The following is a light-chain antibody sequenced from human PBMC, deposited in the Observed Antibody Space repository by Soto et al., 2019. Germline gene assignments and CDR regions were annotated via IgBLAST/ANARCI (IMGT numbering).Light chain of an antibody. J-gene: IGKJ1*01. CDR2: GAS. V-gene: IGKV3-15*01. CDR1: ESVSSN. CDR3: QQYNNWPPWT. Sequence: ETVMTQSPVTLSVSPGDRATLSCRASESVSSNLAWYQQKPGQAPRLLIYGASTRATGIPARFSGGGSGTDFTLTISSLQSEGFAVYYCQQYNNWPPWTFGQGTKVDIK.